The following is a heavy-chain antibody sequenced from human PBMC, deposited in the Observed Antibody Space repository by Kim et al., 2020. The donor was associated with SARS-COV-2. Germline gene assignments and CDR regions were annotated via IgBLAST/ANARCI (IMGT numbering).Heavy chain of an antibody. V-gene: IGHV3-23*01. CDR3: AKLPWGYYYYMDV. Sequence: YAAPVKGRFTISRDNAKNTLYLQMNSLRAEDTAVYYCAKLPWGYYYYMDVWGKGTTVTVSS. D-gene: IGHD3-16*01. J-gene: IGHJ6*03.